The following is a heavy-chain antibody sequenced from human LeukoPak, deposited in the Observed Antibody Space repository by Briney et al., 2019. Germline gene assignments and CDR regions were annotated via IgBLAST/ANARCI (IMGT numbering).Heavy chain of an antibody. CDR2: IYWDDDK. CDR1: GFSLSTSGVG. V-gene: IGHV2-5*02. CDR3: AHGAYFGSGLLNYFDY. Sequence: SGPALVNPTQTLTLTCTFSGFSLSTSGVGVGWIRQPPGKALQWLALIYWDDDKRYSPSLESRLTITKDTSKNQVVLTMTNMDPVDTATYYCAHGAYFGSGLLNYFDYWGQGTLVTVSS. J-gene: IGHJ4*02. D-gene: IGHD3-10*01.